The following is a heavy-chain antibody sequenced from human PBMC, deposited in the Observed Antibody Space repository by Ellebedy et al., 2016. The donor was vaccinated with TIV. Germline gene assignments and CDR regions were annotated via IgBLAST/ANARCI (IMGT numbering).Heavy chain of an antibody. Sequence: GESLKISCAASGFTVSSNYMSWVRQAPGKGLEWVSIIYSGGSTYYADSVKGRFTISRDNSKNTLYLQMNSLRAEETAVYYCAKDKSGLHGMDVWGQGTTVTVSS. CDR1: GFTVSSNY. CDR3: AKDKSGLHGMDV. J-gene: IGHJ6*01. V-gene: IGHV3-53*01. D-gene: IGHD3-3*01. CDR2: IYSGGST.